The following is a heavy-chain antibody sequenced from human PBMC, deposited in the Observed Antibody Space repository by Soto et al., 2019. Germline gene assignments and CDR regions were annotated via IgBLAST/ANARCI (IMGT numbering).Heavy chain of an antibody. CDR1: GFSFSGFA. J-gene: IGHJ4*02. CDR2: ITGTGVSI. Sequence: EVQLLESGGGLVQPGGSLRLSCVASGFSFSGFAMSWVRQAPGKGLVWVSSITGTGVSIYYADSVRGRFTISRDNSKNTLYLQMSSQRAEDTARYYCAKDSIPYSSSYDLDHWGRGALVTVSS. CDR3: AKDSIPYSSSYDLDH. D-gene: IGHD6-6*01. V-gene: IGHV3-23*01.